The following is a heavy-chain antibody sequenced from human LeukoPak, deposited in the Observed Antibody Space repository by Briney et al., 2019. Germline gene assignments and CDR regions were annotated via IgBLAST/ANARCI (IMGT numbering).Heavy chain of an antibody. Sequence: ASVKVSCKASGYTFTSYDINWVRQATGQGLEWMGWMNPNSGNTGYAQKFQGRVTMTRNTSISTAYMELSSLRSEDTAVYYCARAQGVIAASGGDPWGQRTLVTVSS. CDR3: ARAQGVIAASGGDP. D-gene: IGHD6-6*01. V-gene: IGHV1-8*02. J-gene: IGHJ5*02. CDR2: MNPNSGNT. CDR1: GYTFTSYD.